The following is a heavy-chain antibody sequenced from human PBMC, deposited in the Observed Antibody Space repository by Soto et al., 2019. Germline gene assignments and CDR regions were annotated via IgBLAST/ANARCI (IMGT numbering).Heavy chain of an antibody. CDR3: AIQDLAYCGGACYSRQFDY. Sequence: SVKVSCKASGGTFSSYAISWVRRAPGQGLEWMGGIIPIFGTANYAQKFQGRVTITADKSTSTAYMELSSLRSEDTAVYYCAIQDLAYCGGACYSRQFDYWGQGTLVTVSS. D-gene: IGHD2-21*02. J-gene: IGHJ4*02. CDR2: IIPIFGTA. CDR1: GGTFSSYA. V-gene: IGHV1-69*06.